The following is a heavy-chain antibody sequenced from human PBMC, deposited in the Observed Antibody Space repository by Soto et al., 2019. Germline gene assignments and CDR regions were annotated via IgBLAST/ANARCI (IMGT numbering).Heavy chain of an antibody. V-gene: IGHV3-30*18. CDR1: GFTFSSYG. Sequence: GGSLRLSCAASGFTFSSYGMHWVRQAPGKGLEWVAVISYDGSNKYYADSVKGRFTISRDNSKNTLYLQMNSLRAEDTAVYYCAKDRQIYGMDVWGQGTTVTVSS. J-gene: IGHJ6*02. CDR2: ISYDGSNK. CDR3: AKDRQIYGMDV.